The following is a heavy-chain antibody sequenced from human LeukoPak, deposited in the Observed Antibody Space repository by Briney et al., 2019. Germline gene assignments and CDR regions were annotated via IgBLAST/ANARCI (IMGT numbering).Heavy chain of an antibody. Sequence: PGGSLRLSCAASGFTFSSYSMNWVRQAPGKGLEWVSSISSSSSYIYYADSVKGRFTISRDNAKKSLYLQMNSLRAEDTAVYYCARAVSAYDAFDIWGQGTMVTVSS. CDR1: GFTFSSYS. J-gene: IGHJ3*02. CDR2: ISSSSSYI. V-gene: IGHV3-21*01. CDR3: ARAVSAYDAFDI.